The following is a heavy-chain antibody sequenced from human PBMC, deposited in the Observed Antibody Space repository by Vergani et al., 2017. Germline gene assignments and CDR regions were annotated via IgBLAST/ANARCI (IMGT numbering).Heavy chain of an antibody. V-gene: IGHV3-11*01. D-gene: IGHD2-2*02. CDR3: ARSVGYCSSTSCYIIPYYYYYMDV. J-gene: IGHJ6*03. Sequence: VQLVESGGGLVKPGGSLRLSCAASGFTFSDYYMSWIRQAPGKGLEWVSYISSSGSTIYYADSVKGRFTISRDNAKNSLYLQMNSLRAEDTAVYYCARSVGYCSSTSCYIIPYYYYYMDVWGKGTTVTVSS. CDR1: GFTFSDYY. CDR2: ISSSGSTI.